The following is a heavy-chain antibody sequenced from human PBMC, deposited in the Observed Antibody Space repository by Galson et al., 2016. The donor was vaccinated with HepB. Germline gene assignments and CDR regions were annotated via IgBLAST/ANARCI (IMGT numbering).Heavy chain of an antibody. Sequence: SVKVSCKASGGTFRNFAITWVRQAPGQGLEWMGGIIPLFGTAKYAQKFQGRVTIAADASTSTAYMDLSSLRSEDTAVYYCARGANYYGSVSYYNYFDYWGQGTLVTVSS. CDR1: GGTFRNFA. V-gene: IGHV1-69*13. CDR3: ARGANYYGSVSYYNYFDY. J-gene: IGHJ4*02. CDR2: IIPLFGTA. D-gene: IGHD3-10*01.